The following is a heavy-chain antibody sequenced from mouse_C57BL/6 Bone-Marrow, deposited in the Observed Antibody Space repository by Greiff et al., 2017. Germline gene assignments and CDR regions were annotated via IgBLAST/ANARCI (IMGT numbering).Heavy chain of an antibody. Sequence: QVQLNQPGAELVMPGASVKLSCKASGYTFTSYWMHWVKQRPGQGLEWIGEIDPSDSYTNYNQKFKGKSTLTVDKSSSTAYMQLSSLTSEDSAVYYCATEFYYYGSSYWYFDVWGTGTTVTVSS. V-gene: IGHV1-69*01. CDR2: IDPSDSYT. CDR3: ATEFYYYGSSYWYFDV. J-gene: IGHJ1*03. CDR1: GYTFTSYW. D-gene: IGHD1-1*01.